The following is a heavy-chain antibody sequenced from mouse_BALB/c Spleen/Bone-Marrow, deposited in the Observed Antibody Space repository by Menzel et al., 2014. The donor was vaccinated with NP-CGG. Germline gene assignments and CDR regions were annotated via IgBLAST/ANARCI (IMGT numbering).Heavy chain of an antibody. D-gene: IGHD1-1*01. CDR1: GFDFSRYW. J-gene: IGHJ1*01. CDR3: ARLSYYGNLFV. V-gene: IGHV4-1*02. Sequence: EVKLVESGGGLVQPGGSLKLSCAASGFDFSRYWMSWVRQVPGKGLEWIGETNPDSSTINYTPSLKDKFIISRDNARNTLYLQMSRVRSEDSALYYCARLSYYGNLFVWGAGTTVTVSS. CDR2: TNPDSSTI.